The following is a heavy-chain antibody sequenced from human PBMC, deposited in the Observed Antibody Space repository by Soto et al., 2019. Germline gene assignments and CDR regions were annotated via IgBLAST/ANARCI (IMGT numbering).Heavy chain of an antibody. V-gene: IGHV1-69*02. J-gene: IGHJ2*01. CDR1: GGTFSSYT. CDR3: AGNYDYGDYPPPIWSFDL. D-gene: IGHD4-17*01. CDR2: IIPILGIA. Sequence: QVQLVQSGAEVKKPGSSVKVSCKASGGTFSSYTISWVRQAPGQGLEWMGRIIPILGIANYAQKFQGRVTIPADKSPSTAYIELSSLRSEDTAVYYCAGNYDYGDYPPPIWSFDLWGRGTLVTVSS.